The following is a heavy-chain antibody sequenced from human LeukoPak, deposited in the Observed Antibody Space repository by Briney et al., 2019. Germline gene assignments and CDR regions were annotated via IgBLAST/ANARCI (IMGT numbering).Heavy chain of an antibody. CDR2: ISAYNGNT. Sequence: ASVKVSCKASGYTFTSYGISWVRQAPGQGLEWMGWISAYNGNTNYAQKLQGRVTMTTDTSTSTAYMELRSLRSDDTAVYYCARDVPQVGAEYFQHWGQGTLVTVSS. CDR3: ARDVPQVGAEYFQH. J-gene: IGHJ1*01. D-gene: IGHD1-26*01. CDR1: GYTFTSYG. V-gene: IGHV1-18*01.